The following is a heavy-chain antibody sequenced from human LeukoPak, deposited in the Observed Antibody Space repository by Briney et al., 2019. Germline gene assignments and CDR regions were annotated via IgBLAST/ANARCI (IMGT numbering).Heavy chain of an antibody. Sequence: GGSLRLSCAASGFTLSIYGMHWVRQAPGKGLEWVADIWHDGSNKYYADSVKGRFSISRDNPKNTLYLQMNGLRAEDTAVYYCARDLYVGSGREYIAHWGQGTLVSVSS. CDR3: ARDLYVGSGREYIAH. CDR2: IWHDGSNK. J-gene: IGHJ5*02. CDR1: GFTLSIYG. V-gene: IGHV3-33*01. D-gene: IGHD3-10*01.